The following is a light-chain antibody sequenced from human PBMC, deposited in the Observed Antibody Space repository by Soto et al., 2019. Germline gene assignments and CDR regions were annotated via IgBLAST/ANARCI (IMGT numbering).Light chain of an antibody. CDR3: QQYGSSPLFP. CDR1: QRVISDY. Sequence: EIVLTQSPGTLSLSPGERATLSCRASQRVISDYLAWYQQKPGQAPRLLIYGASNRATGVPDRFSGSRSGTDFTLPISRLEPEDFAVYYCQQYGSSPLFPFGPGTTVDIK. V-gene: IGKV3-20*01. J-gene: IGKJ3*01. CDR2: GAS.